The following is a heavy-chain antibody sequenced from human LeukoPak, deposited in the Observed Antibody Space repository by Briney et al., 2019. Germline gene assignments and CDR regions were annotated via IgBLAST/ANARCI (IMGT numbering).Heavy chain of an antibody. D-gene: IGHD6-13*01. Sequence: GGSLRLSCAASGFTFSSYSMNWVRQAPGKGLEWVSYISSSSSTIYYADSVKGRFTISRDNAKNSLYLQMNSLRAEDTAVYYCAKLGSSSWYGLFDYWGQGTLVTVSS. J-gene: IGHJ4*02. CDR2: ISSSSSTI. CDR1: GFTFSSYS. V-gene: IGHV3-48*01. CDR3: AKLGSSSWYGLFDY.